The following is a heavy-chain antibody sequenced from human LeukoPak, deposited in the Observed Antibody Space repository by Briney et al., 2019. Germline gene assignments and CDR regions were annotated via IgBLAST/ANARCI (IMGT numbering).Heavy chain of an antibody. CDR3: ARLPRRDTGRFDP. Sequence: SETLSLTCTVSGYSISSGYYWGWIRQPPGKGLEWIGSIYHSGSTYYNPSLKSRVTISVDTSKNQFSLELSSVTAADTAVYYCARLPRRDTGRFDPWGQGILVTVSS. V-gene: IGHV4-38-2*02. CDR2: IYHSGST. J-gene: IGHJ5*02. D-gene: IGHD3-10*01. CDR1: GYSISSGYY.